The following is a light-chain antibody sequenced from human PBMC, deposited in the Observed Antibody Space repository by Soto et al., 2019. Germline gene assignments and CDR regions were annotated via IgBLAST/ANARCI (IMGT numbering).Light chain of an antibody. CDR3: LQSLQFPLT. J-gene: IGKJ4*01. CDR2: EVS. V-gene: IGKV2D-29*01. Sequence: DIVMTQTPLSLSVTPGQSASISCKSSQTLLHSNGKSYLYWYLQKAGQPPQLLIYEVSNRFSGVLDWFSGSGSGTAFTLKISRVEAEDVGVYYCLQSLQFPLTFGGGTKVEIK. CDR1: QTLLHSNGKSY.